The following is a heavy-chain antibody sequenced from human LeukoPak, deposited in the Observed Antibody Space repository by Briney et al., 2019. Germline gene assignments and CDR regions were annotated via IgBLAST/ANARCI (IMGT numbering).Heavy chain of an antibody. V-gene: IGHV1-46*01. D-gene: IGHD3-22*01. Sequence: ASVKVSCKASGYTFTSYFMYWVRQAPGQGLEWMGLINPSGGNTRYAQKFQDRVTMTRDTSTSTVYMELSSLRSEDTAMYYCAGDRTHYYESVGYYSRWEYWGQGTLVTVSS. J-gene: IGHJ4*02. CDR3: AGDRTHYYESVGYYSRWEY. CDR1: GYTFTSYF. CDR2: INPSGGNT.